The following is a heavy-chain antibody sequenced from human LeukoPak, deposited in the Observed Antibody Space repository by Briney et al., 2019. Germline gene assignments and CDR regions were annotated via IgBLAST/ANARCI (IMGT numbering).Heavy chain of an antibody. CDR1: GGSISSSSYY. CDR3: ARHGVYCNGGTCRTNFDY. CDR2: IYYTGST. V-gene: IGHV4-61*01. D-gene: IGHD2-15*01. Sequence: PSGTLSLTCTVSGGSISSSSYYWSWIRQPPGKGLEWIGYIYYTGSTSYNPSLNSRVTISVDTSNNQFSLKLSSVTAADTAVYYCARHGVYCNGGTCRTNFDYWGQGTLVTASS. J-gene: IGHJ4*02.